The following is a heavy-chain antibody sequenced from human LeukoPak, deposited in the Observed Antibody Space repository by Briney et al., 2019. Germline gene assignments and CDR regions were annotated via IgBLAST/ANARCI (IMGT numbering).Heavy chain of an antibody. Sequence: KPSETLSLTCIVSGGSISSYYWSWIRQPAGKGLEWIGRIYTSGSTNYNPSLKSRVTMSVDTSKNQFSLKLSSVTAADTAVYYCARDRRGYYDYVWGSPYGNWFDPWGQGTLVTVSS. V-gene: IGHV4-4*07. D-gene: IGHD3-16*01. CDR1: GGSISSYY. CDR2: IYTSGST. J-gene: IGHJ5*02. CDR3: ARDRRGYYDYVWGSPYGNWFDP.